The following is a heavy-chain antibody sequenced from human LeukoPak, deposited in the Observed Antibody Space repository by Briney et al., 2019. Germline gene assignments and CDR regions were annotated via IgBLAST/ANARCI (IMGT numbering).Heavy chain of an antibody. CDR2: IYPGDSDT. Sequence: GESLKISCKGSGYTFTTYWIAWVRQMPGKGLEWMGMIYPGDSDTRYSPSFQGQVTISADKSISTAYLQWGSLEASDTAVYYCATLSGNTYYNYWGQGTLVTVSS. D-gene: IGHD3-10*01. J-gene: IGHJ4*02. CDR3: ATLSGNTYYNY. V-gene: IGHV5-51*01. CDR1: GYTFTTYW.